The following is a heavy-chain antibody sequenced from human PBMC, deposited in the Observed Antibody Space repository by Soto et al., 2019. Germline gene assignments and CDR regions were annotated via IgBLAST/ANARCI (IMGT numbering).Heavy chain of an antibody. V-gene: IGHV1-3*01. D-gene: IGHD1-1*01. Sequence: QVQLVQSGAEVKKPGASVKVSCKASGYTFTSYAMHWVRQAPGQRLEWMGWINGDNGNTKYSQKFQGRVTISRDTSASTAYMEQSSLRSEHPALYYCAKSGVGTYDFNYWGQGTLVTVSS. CDR3: AKSGVGTYDFNY. CDR2: INGDNGNT. CDR1: GYTFTSYA. J-gene: IGHJ4*02.